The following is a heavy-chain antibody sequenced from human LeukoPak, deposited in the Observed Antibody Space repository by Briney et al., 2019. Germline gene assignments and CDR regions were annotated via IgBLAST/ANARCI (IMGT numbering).Heavy chain of an antibody. J-gene: IGHJ6*02. CDR3: ATSSRGKRYYDTDV. CDR1: GASFTGYY. Sequence: SETLSLTCAVYGASFTGYYRSWIRQPPGKGLEWIEEINHSGSTNYNPSLKSRVTISVDTSKNQISLKLSSVTAADTAMYYCATSSRGKRYYDTDVWGQGTTVIVSS. CDR2: INHSGST. V-gene: IGHV4-34*01. D-gene: IGHD4-23*01.